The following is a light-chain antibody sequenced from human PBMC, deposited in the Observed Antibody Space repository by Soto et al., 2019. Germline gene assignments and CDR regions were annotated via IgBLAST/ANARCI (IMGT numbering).Light chain of an antibody. CDR3: AAWDDSLNGYWV. Sequence: QSVLIQPPSASGTPGQRVTISCSGSSSNIGSNTVNWFQQVPGMAPRLLIYNDSQRPSGVPDRFSGSRSGTSASLAISGLQSDDEADYYCAAWDDSLNGYWVFGGGTKLTVL. J-gene: IGLJ3*02. CDR2: NDS. V-gene: IGLV1-44*01. CDR1: SSNIGSNT.